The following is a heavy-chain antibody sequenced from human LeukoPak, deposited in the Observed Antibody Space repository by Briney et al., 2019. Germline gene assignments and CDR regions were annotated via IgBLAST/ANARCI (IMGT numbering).Heavy chain of an antibody. CDR1: GYTFTGYY. V-gene: IGHV1-2*02. Sequence: ASVTVSCKASGYTFTGYYMHWVRQAPGQGLEGKGWINPNSGGTNYAQKFQGRVTMTRDTSISTAYMELSRLRSDDTAVYYCARDRVAAAGSLRYYFDYWGQGTLVTVSS. CDR3: ARDRVAAAGSLRYYFDY. CDR2: INPNSGGT. D-gene: IGHD6-13*01. J-gene: IGHJ4*02.